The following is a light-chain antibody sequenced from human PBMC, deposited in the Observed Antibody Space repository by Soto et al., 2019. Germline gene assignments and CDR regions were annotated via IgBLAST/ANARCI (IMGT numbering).Light chain of an antibody. CDR3: QQSYGTLYS. V-gene: IGKV1-39*01. Sequence: DIQMTQSPSSLSASVGDRVTIFCRASQSSRTYLNWYQQKLGKAPKLLIYAASSLQSGVPSRFSGSGSGTDFTLTSSSLQPEDFATYFCQQSYGTLYSFGQGTKLEIK. J-gene: IGKJ2*03. CDR1: QSSRTY. CDR2: AAS.